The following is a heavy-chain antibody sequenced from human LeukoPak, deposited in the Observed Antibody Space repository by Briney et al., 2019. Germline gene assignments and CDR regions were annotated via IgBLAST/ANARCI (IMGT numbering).Heavy chain of an antibody. Sequence: GGSLRLSCAASGFTFSSYEMNWVRQAPGKGLEWVSYISSSGSTIYYADSVRGRFTLSRDNAKNSLYLQMNSLRVEDTAIYYCAREVAVTGTPSLDNWGQGTLVTASS. CDR2: ISSSGSTI. V-gene: IGHV3-48*03. D-gene: IGHD6-19*01. CDR1: GFTFSSYE. CDR3: AREVAVTGTPSLDN. J-gene: IGHJ4*02.